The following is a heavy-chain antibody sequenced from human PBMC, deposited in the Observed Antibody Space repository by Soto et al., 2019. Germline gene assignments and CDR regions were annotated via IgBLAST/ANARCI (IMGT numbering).Heavy chain of an antibody. CDR1: GGTFSSYA. Sequence: QVHLVQSGAEVKKPGSSVKVSCKASGGTFSSYAISWVRQAPGQGLEWMGGIIPIFGTANYAQKFQGRVTVTADESTSTAYMELSRLRFEDTAVYYCARGPVGVVAATPEANYYYYGMDVWGQGTTVTVSS. J-gene: IGHJ6*02. CDR2: IIPIFGTA. V-gene: IGHV1-69*01. CDR3: ARGPVGVVAATPEANYYYYGMDV. D-gene: IGHD2-15*01.